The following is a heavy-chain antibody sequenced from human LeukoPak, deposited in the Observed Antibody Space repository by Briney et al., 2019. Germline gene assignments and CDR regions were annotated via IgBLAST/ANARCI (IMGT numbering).Heavy chain of an antibody. Sequence: ASVKVSCKASGYTFSGFYMHWVRQAPGQGLEWMGWINPNSGATNYAQKFQGRVTMTGDPSINTVYVELGRLRSDDTAVYYCARPQVWYGVKGGMDVWGQGTTVTVSS. CDR3: ARPQVWYGVKGGMDV. CDR2: INPNSGAT. D-gene: IGHD6-13*01. V-gene: IGHV1-2*02. CDR1: GYTFSGFY. J-gene: IGHJ6*02.